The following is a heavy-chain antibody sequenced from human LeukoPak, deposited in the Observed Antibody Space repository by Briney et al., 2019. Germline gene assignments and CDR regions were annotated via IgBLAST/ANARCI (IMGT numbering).Heavy chain of an antibody. V-gene: IGHV1-69*04. Sequence: ASVKVSCKASGGTFISYAISWVRQAPGQGLEWMGRIIPIHGIANYAQKFQGRVTITADKSTSTAYMELSSLRSEDTAVYYCARGRKNSGDYYWRWYYFDYWGQGTLVTVSS. CDR3: ARGRKNSGDYYWRWYYFDY. J-gene: IGHJ4*02. D-gene: IGHD1-26*01. CDR1: GGTFISYA. CDR2: IIPIHGIA.